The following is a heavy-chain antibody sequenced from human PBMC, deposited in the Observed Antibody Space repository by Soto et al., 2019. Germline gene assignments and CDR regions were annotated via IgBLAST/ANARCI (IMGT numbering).Heavy chain of an antibody. Sequence: ASVKVSCKASGYTFTSYDINWVRQATGQGLEWMGWMNPNSGNTGYAQKFQGRVTMTRNTSISTAYMELSSLRSEDTAVYDCARGSPDSGDSSSWDYGGQGPRVTVSS. CDR1: GYTFTSYD. V-gene: IGHV1-8*02. J-gene: IGHJ4*02. CDR3: ARGSPDSGDSSSWDY. CDR2: MNPNSGNT. D-gene: IGHD6-13*01.